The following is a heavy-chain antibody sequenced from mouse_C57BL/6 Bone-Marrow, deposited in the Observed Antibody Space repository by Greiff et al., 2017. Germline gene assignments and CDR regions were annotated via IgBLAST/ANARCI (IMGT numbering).Heavy chain of an antibody. CDR1: GFTFSDYG. V-gene: IGHV5-17*01. CDR2: ISSGSSTI. D-gene: IGHD1-1*01. Sequence: DVHLVESGGGLVKPGGSLKLSCAASGFTFSDYGMHWVRQAPEKGLEWVAYISSGSSTIYYADTVKGRFTISRDNAKNTLFLQMTSLRSEDTAMYYCARAGSSYGSAMDYWGQGTSGTVSS. J-gene: IGHJ4*01. CDR3: ARAGSSYGSAMDY.